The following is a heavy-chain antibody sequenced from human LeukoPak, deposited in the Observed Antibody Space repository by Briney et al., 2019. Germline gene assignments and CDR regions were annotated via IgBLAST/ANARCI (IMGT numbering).Heavy chain of an antibody. CDR1: GSTFSTYA. CDR3: AKSPDYCRGGTCFDY. V-gene: IGHV3-23*01. CDR2: ISGSGGST. Sequence: GGSLRPSCAASGSTFSTYAMSWVRQAPGKGLEWVSGISGSGGSTYYADSVKGRFTISRDNSKNTLYLQMNSLRSEDTAVYYCAKSPDYCRGGTCFDYWGQGTLLTVSS. D-gene: IGHD2-15*01. J-gene: IGHJ4*02.